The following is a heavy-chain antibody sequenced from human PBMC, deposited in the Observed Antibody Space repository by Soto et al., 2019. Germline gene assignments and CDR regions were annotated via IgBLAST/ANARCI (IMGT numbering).Heavy chain of an antibody. CDR3: ARANLWFGELALTDV. J-gene: IGHJ6*02. CDR1: GGSFSGYY. D-gene: IGHD3-10*01. Sequence: SETLSLTCAVYGGSFSGYYWSWIRQPPGKGLEWIGEINHSGSTNYNPSLKSRVTISVDTSKNQFSLKPSSVTAADTAVYYCARANLWFGELALTDVWGQGTTVTVSS. CDR2: INHSGST. V-gene: IGHV4-34*01.